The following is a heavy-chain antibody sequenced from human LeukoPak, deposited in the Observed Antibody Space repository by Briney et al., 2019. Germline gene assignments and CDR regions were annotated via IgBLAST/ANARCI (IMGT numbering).Heavy chain of an antibody. J-gene: IGHJ4*02. CDR3: AKDQQAQYRAFDY. V-gene: IGHV3-23*01. Sequence: GGSLRLSCAASGFTFSSYAMSRVRQAPGKGLEWVSAISGSGGSTYYADSVKGRFTISRDNSKNTLYLQMNSLRAEDTAVYYCAKDQQAQYRAFDYWGQGTLVTVSS. CDR2: ISGSGGST. D-gene: IGHD2-2*01. CDR1: GFTFSSYA.